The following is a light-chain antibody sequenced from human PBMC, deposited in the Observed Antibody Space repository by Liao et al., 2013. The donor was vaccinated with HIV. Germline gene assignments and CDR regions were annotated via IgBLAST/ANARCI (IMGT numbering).Light chain of an antibody. V-gene: IGLV3-21*01. Sequence: SYELTQPPSVSVAPGKTASIPCGGNNIGSKSVHWYQQKPGQAPVLVIYSDSDRPSGIPERFSGSNSGNTATLTISRVEAGDEADYYCQVWDRNTAIFGGGTKLTVL. CDR1: NIGSKS. CDR3: QVWDRNTAI. J-gene: IGLJ2*01. CDR2: SDS.